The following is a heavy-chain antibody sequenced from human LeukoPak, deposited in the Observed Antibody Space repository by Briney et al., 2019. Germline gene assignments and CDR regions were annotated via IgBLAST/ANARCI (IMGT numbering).Heavy chain of an antibody. D-gene: IGHD3-22*01. CDR2: IYTSGST. CDR1: GGSISSYY. CDR3: AREGYYYDSSGYYYVVEY. J-gene: IGHJ4*02. V-gene: IGHV4-4*07. Sequence: PSETLSHTCTVSGGSISSYYWSWIRQPAGKGLEWIGRIYTSGSTNYNPSLKSRVTMSVDTSKNQFSLKLSSVTAADTAVYYCAREGYYYDSSGYYYVVEYWGQGTLVTVSS.